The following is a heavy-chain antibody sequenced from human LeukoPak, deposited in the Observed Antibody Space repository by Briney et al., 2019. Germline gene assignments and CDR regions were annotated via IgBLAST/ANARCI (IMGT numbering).Heavy chain of an antibody. CDR1: GYTFTSYG. V-gene: IGHV1-18*01. J-gene: IGHJ4*02. D-gene: IGHD6-19*01. Sequence: ASVKVSCKASGYTFTSYGISWVRQAPGQGLEWMGWISAYNGNTNYAQKLQGRVTMTWDTSISTAYMELSRLTSDDTAMYYCARGRSVAVAVWSPPIDYWGQGTLVTVSS. CDR3: ARGRSVAVAVWSPPIDY. CDR2: ISAYNGNT.